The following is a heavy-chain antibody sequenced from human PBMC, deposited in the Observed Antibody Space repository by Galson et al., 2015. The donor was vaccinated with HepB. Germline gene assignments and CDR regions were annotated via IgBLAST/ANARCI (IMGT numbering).Heavy chain of an antibody. Sequence: SLRLSCAASGFTFSDYHMSWIRQAPGKGLEWVSYISSSGSTIYYADSVKGRFTISRDNAKNSLYLQMNSLRAEDTAVYYCARAMVQGVYNWFDPWGQGTLVTVSS. CDR2: ISSSGSTI. V-gene: IGHV3-11*01. CDR3: ARAMVQGVYNWFDP. D-gene: IGHD3-10*01. CDR1: GFTFSDYH. J-gene: IGHJ5*02.